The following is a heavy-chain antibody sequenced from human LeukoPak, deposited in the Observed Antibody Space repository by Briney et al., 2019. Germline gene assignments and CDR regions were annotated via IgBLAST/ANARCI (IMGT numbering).Heavy chain of an antibody. J-gene: IGHJ6*04. V-gene: IGHV3-7*03. Sequence: GGSLRLSCAASGFTFTNYWMNWVRQAPGKGLEWVANIKPDGSERHYVDSVKGRFTISRDNAKNSLYLQMNSLRAEDTALYYCARGRTHIVVVPAHVWGKGTTVTVSS. D-gene: IGHD2-2*01. CDR3: ARGRTHIVVVPAHV. CDR2: IKPDGSER. CDR1: GFTFTNYW.